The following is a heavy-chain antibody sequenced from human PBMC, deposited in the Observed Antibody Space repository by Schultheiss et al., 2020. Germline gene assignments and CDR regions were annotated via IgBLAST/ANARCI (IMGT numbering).Heavy chain of an antibody. Sequence: GGSLRLSCTASGFTFGDYAMSWVRQAPGKGLEWVSAISGSGGSTYYADSVKGRFTISRDNSKNTLYLQMNSLRAEDTAVYYCAKDPQGLAAAGKKLDYWGQGTLVTVSS. CDR2: ISGSGGST. J-gene: IGHJ4*02. CDR1: GFTFGDYA. CDR3: AKDPQGLAAAGKKLDY. V-gene: IGHV3-23*01. D-gene: IGHD6-13*01.